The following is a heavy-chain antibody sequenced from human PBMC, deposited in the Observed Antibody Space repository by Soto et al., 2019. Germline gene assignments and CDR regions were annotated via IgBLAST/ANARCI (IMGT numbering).Heavy chain of an antibody. CDR3: AHRAEDGYFDY. D-gene: IGHD2-15*01. Sequence: SGPTLVNPTQTLTLTCTFSGLSLTSTGVGVGWIRQPPGKALEWLALIYWDDDKRYSPSLKSRLTITKDTSKNQVVLTMTNMDPVDTATYYCAHRAEDGYFDYWGQGTLVTVSS. CDR2: IYWDDDK. CDR1: GLSLTSTGVG. V-gene: IGHV2-5*02. J-gene: IGHJ4*02.